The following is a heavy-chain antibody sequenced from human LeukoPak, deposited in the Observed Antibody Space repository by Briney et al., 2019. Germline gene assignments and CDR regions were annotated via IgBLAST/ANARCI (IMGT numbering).Heavy chain of an antibody. CDR2: INQSGST. Sequence: SETLSLTCAVYDGSFSGYYWSWIRQPPGKGLEWIGEINQSGSTNYNPSLKSRVTISVDTSKNQFSLKLSSVTAADTAVYYCARGPDSSGYYLTDAFDIWGQGTMVTVSS. D-gene: IGHD3-22*01. V-gene: IGHV4-34*01. J-gene: IGHJ3*02. CDR3: ARGPDSSGYYLTDAFDI. CDR1: DGSFSGYY.